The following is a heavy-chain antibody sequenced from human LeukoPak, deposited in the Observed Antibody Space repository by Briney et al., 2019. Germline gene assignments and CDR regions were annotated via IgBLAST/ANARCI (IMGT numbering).Heavy chain of an antibody. V-gene: IGHV4-59*01. CDR1: GASITNYY. D-gene: IGHD3-10*01. Sequence: AETLSPTCTVSGASITNYYWSWIRQPPGKGLEWIGYIYYSGSTYYNPSLKSRVTISVDTSKNQFSLRLRSVTAADTAMYYCARSSGSSHLCDYWGQGTLVTVSS. CDR2: IYYSGST. J-gene: IGHJ4*02. CDR3: ARSSGSSHLCDY.